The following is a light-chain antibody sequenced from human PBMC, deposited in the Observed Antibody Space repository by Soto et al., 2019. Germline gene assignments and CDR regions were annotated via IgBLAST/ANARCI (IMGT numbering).Light chain of an antibody. CDR3: QQYASPTWT. CDR2: RAS. CDR1: QSISLW. V-gene: IGKV1-5*03. Sequence: DIQMTQSPSTLSASVGDRVTISCRASQSISLWLAWYQQKPGTAPKLLIYRASGLGTGVPSRFSGSGSGTEFTLTINGLQPDDCATYYCQQYASPTWTFGQGTKVEIK. J-gene: IGKJ1*01.